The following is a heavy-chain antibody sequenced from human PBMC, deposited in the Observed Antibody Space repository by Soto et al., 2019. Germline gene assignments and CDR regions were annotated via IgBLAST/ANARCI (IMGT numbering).Heavy chain of an antibody. J-gene: IGHJ4*02. CDR2: INAGNGNT. Sequence: QVQLVQSGAEVKKPGAPVKVSCKASGYTFTSYAMHWVRQAPGQRLEWMGWINAGNGNTKYSQKFQGRVTITRDTSASTAYMELSSLRSEDTAVYYCARDSASGVFDYWGQGTLVTVSS. V-gene: IGHV1-3*01. CDR1: GYTFTSYA. D-gene: IGHD3-10*01. CDR3: ARDSASGVFDY.